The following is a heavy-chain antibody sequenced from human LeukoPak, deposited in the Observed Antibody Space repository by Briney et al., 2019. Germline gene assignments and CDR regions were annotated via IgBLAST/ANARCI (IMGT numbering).Heavy chain of an antibody. V-gene: IGHV4-61*02. CDR2: IYTSGST. J-gene: IGHJ5*02. CDR3: ARGYCSGGSCSLRWFDP. Sequence: SQTLSLTCTVSGGSISSGSYYWSWIRQPAGKGLEWIGRIYTSGSTNYNPSLKSRVTISVDTSKNQFSLKLSSVTAADTAVYYCARGYCSGGSCSLRWFDPWGQGTLVTVSS. CDR1: GGSISSGSYY. D-gene: IGHD2-15*01.